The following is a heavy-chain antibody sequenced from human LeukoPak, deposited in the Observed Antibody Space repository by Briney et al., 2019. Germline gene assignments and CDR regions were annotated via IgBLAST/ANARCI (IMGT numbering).Heavy chain of an antibody. CDR3: ARGYQLLSIEYFQH. J-gene: IGHJ1*01. CDR1: GGSISSSSYY. D-gene: IGHD2-2*01. CDR2: IYYSGST. V-gene: IGHV4-39*07. Sequence: SETLSLTCTVSGGSISSSSYYWGWIRQPPGKGLEWIGSIYYSGSTYYNPSLKSRVTISADTSKNQFSLKLSSVTAADTAVYYCARGYQLLSIEYFQHWGQGTLVTVSS.